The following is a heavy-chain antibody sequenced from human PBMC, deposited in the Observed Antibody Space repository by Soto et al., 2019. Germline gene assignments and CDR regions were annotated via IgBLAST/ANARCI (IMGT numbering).Heavy chain of an antibody. V-gene: IGHV4-59*01. CDR1: GGSISSYY. D-gene: IGHD1-1*01. Sequence: QVQLQESGPGLVKPSETLSLTCIVSGGSISSYYWSWIRQPPGKGLEWIGYIYQTGTTYYNPSLKSRASISIDTSKRQFSLDLTSVTAADTATYFCARGEGWNDLEFHYWRQGTRVTVSS. J-gene: IGHJ1*01. CDR2: IYQTGTT. CDR3: ARGEGWNDLEFHY.